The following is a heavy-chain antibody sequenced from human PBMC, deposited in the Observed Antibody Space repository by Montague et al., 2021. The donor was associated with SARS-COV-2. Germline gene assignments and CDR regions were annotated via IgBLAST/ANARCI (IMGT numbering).Heavy chain of an antibody. J-gene: IGHJ5*02. CDR1: VGSSSSSRWC. CDR3: ARHPHQQISIFGVVWEGNWCDP. Sequence: SETLSLTCAGAVGSSSSSRWCWGGVRQPPGKGLEWIVSIYYSGRTYYNPSLKSRVTISVDTSKNQFSLKLSSVTAADTAVYYCARHPHQQISIFGVVWEGNWCDPWGQGTLVTVSS. D-gene: IGHD3-3*01. CDR2: IYYSGRT. V-gene: IGHV4-39*01.